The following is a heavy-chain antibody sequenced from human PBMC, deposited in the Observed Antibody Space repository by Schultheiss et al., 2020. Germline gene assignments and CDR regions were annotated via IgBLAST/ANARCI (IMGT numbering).Heavy chain of an antibody. CDR3: ASREDGYMSLY. CDR2: ISSSSSYI. CDR1: GFTFSSYS. V-gene: IGHV3-21*01. Sequence: GGSLRLSCAASGFTFSSYSMNWVRQAPGKGLEWVSSISSSSSYIYYADSVKGRFTISRDDAKKSLYLQMNSLRAEDTAVYYCASREDGYMSLYWGQGTLVTVSS. J-gene: IGHJ4*02. D-gene: IGHD5-24*01.